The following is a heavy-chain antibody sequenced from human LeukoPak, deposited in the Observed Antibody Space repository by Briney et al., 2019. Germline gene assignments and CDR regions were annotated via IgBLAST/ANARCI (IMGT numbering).Heavy chain of an antibody. D-gene: IGHD2-2*01. CDR3: ARRYCSTCPTGHAFDL. CDR2: LSSGDNT. Sequence: GGSLRLSCAASGFNVNSYYMSWVRQAPGRGLEWVSALSSGDNTHYADSVNGRFTISRDNSKNTLYLQLNRLRAEDTAVYYCARRYCSTCPTGHAFDLWGQGTMVTVSS. V-gene: IGHV3-53*01. J-gene: IGHJ3*01. CDR1: GFNVNSYY.